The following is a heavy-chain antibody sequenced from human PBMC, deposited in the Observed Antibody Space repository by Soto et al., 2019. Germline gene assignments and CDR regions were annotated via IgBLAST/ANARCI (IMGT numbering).Heavy chain of an antibody. CDR1: GFTFSSYA. V-gene: IGHV3-23*01. D-gene: IGHD6-19*01. CDR2: ISGSGGST. J-gene: IGHJ6*02. Sequence: GGSLRLSCAASGFTFSSYAMSWVRQAPGKGLEWVSAISGSGGSTYYADSVKGRFTISRDNSKNTLYLQMNSLRAEDTAVYYCAKAQLVAGFYYYGTDVWGQGTTVTVSS. CDR3: AKAQLVAGFYYYGTDV.